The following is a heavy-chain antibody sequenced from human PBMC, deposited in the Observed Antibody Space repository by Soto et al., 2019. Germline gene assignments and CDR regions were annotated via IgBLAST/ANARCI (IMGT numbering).Heavy chain of an antibody. CDR1: GFTVTSNY. Sequence: EVQLVESGGGLVRPGESLRLSCAASGFTVTSNYMSWVRQAPGKGLEWVSVIYSGGGTYYADSVKGRFTISRDNSKNTLYLQMNSLRVEDTAVYYCARDWAYSTTQEFDSWGQGTLVTVSS. CDR2: IYSGGGT. D-gene: IGHD5-12*01. J-gene: IGHJ5*01. CDR3: ARDWAYSTTQEFDS. V-gene: IGHV3-66*01.